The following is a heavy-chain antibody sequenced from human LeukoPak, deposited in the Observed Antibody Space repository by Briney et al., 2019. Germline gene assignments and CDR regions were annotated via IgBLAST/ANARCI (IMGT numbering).Heavy chain of an antibody. Sequence: GRSLSLSCAASGFTYNLYRMLWVRQAPGKALVWVADISYDGSNKYHADSVKGRFTISRDNSKNTLYLQMNSLRAEDTAVYYCAKTLRGSSSLNAFDIWGQGTMVTVSS. CDR1: GFTYNLYR. V-gene: IGHV3-30*18. CDR2: ISYDGSNK. J-gene: IGHJ3*02. D-gene: IGHD6-13*01. CDR3: AKTLRGSSSLNAFDI.